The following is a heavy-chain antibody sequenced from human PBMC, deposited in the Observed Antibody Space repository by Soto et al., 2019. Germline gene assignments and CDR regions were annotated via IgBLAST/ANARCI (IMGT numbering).Heavy chain of an antibody. CDR3: VRGDNWNDEASDY. J-gene: IGHJ4*02. V-gene: IGHV3-33*01. CDR2: IWSDGNNR. D-gene: IGHD1-1*01. CDR1: GFMFSNHG. Sequence: QVQLVESVGGGVQPGRSLRLSCAASGFMFSNHGMHWVRQAPGKGLEWVAVIWSDGNNRYYADSVKGRFTISRDNSKNTLYLQMNSLRAEDTAVYYCVRGDNWNDEASDYWGQGTLVTVSS.